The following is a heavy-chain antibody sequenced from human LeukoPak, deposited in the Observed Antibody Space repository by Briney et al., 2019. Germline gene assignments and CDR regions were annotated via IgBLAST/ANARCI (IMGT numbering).Heavy chain of an antibody. V-gene: IGHV3-9*01. CDR3: AKLGGYDGGLRDAFDI. D-gene: IGHD5-12*01. Sequence: GGSLRLSCAASGFTFDDYAMHWVRQAPGKGLEWVSGISWNSGSIGYADSVKGRFTISRDNAKNSLYLQMSSLRAEDTALYYCAKLGGYDGGLRDAFDIWGQGTMVTVSS. CDR2: ISWNSGSI. J-gene: IGHJ3*02. CDR1: GFTFDDYA.